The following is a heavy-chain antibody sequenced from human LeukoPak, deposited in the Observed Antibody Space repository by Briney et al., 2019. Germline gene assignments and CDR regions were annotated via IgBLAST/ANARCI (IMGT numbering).Heavy chain of an antibody. J-gene: IGHJ4*02. Sequence: GGSLRLSCAASGFTFSSYGMHWVRQTPGKGLEWVAVIWYDGSNKYYADSVKGRFTISRDNSKNTLYLQMNSLRAEDTAVYYCARDYGDFSYFDYWGQGTLVTVSS. CDR3: ARDYGDFSYFDY. V-gene: IGHV3-33*01. D-gene: IGHD4-17*01. CDR1: GFTFSSYG. CDR2: IWYDGSNK.